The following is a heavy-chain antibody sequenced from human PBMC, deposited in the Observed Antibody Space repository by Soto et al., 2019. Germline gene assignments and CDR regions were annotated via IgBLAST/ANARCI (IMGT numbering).Heavy chain of an antibody. CDR1: GYTFTDYH. V-gene: IGHV1-2*02. CDR2: VTPRSGEV. CDR3: ARVPILGPTCDFDY. D-gene: IGHD1-26*01. J-gene: IGHJ4*02. Sequence: QVHLVQSGAEVKRPGDSVKVSCQASGYTFTDYHIHWVRQAPGQGLEWMGRVTPRSGEVYYSPKFQGRVTLTRDTSISTAYMELTTLKFDDTAVFYCARVPILGPTCDFDYWGQGTLATVSS.